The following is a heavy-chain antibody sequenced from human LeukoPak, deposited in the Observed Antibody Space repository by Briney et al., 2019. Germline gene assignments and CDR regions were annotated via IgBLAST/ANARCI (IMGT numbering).Heavy chain of an antibody. D-gene: IGHD5-12*01. Sequence: PSETLSLTCTVSGGSISSYYWSWIRQPPGKGLEWIGYIYYSGSANYNPSLKSRVTISVDTSKNQFSLKLSSVTAADTAVYYCATQRKWLRLRIGYFDYWGQGTLVTVSS. CDR3: ATQRKWLRLRIGYFDY. V-gene: IGHV4-59*12. CDR2: IYYSGSA. CDR1: GGSISSYY. J-gene: IGHJ4*02.